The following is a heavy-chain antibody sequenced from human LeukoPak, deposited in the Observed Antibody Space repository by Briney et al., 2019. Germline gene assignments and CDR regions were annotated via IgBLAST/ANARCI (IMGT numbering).Heavy chain of an antibody. Sequence: ASVKVSCKTSGYIFTKYDISWVRQAPGQGPEWMGWINPNNGDTSYAQKFQGRVTMTRDTSISTAYIELTSLTSDDTAVYYCARGRTLSGGNRAYLDSYWGQGTLVTVSS. D-gene: IGHD3-16*01. V-gene: IGHV1-2*02. CDR3: ARGRTLSGGNRAYLDSY. CDR2: INPNNGDT. J-gene: IGHJ4*02. CDR1: GYIFTKYD.